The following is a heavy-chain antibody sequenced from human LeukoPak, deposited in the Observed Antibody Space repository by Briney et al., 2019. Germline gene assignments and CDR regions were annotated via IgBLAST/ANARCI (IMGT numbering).Heavy chain of an antibody. CDR1: GFTFGDYA. V-gene: IGHV3-48*03. D-gene: IGHD1-26*01. J-gene: IGHJ4*02. CDR2: ISSSSSTI. CDR3: ARPATARAAATFDY. Sequence: GGSLRLSCTASGFTFGDYAMTWVRQAPGKGLEWVSYISSSSSTIYYADSVKGRFTISRDNAKNSLYLQMNSLRAEDTAVYYCARPATARAAATFDYWGQGTLVTVSS.